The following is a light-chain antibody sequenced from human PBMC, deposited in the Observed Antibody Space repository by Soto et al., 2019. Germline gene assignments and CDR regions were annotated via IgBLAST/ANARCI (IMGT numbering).Light chain of an antibody. J-gene: IGLJ1*01. CDR1: SGDIGSYNR. CDR3: SSYTNINTRACV. V-gene: IGLV2-14*01. Sequence: QSALTQPASVCGSTGQSITISCTGTSGDIGSYNRVSWYQQHPGKAPKLIIYEVTDRPSGVSNRFSGSKSGNTASLTISGLQAEDEAEYYCSSYTNINTRACVFGTGTKVT. CDR2: EVT.